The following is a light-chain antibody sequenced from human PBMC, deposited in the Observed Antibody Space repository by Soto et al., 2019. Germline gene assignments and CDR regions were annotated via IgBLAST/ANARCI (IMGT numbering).Light chain of an antibody. V-gene: IGKV1-5*01. CDR2: DAS. CDR1: QSISSW. J-gene: IGKJ1*01. Sequence: DIQMTQSPSSVSASVGDRVTITCRASQSISSWLAWYRQKPGKAPKLLIYDASSLESGVPSRFSGSGSGTEFTLTISSLQPEDFATYYCQQYNAYPWTFGQGTKVDIK. CDR3: QQYNAYPWT.